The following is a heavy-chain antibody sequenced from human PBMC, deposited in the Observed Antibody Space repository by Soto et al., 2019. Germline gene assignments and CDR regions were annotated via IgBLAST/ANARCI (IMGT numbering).Heavy chain of an antibody. CDR1: GYSFTSYW. Sequence: PGESLKISCKGSGYSFTSYWIGWVRQMPGKGLEWMGIIYPGDSDTRYSPSFQGQVTISADKSISTAYLQWSSLKASDTAMYYCARRMSAILNGYYKAYYYYGMYVWGQGTTGTDSS. CDR3: ARRMSAILNGYYKAYYYYGMYV. D-gene: IGHD3-9*01. V-gene: IGHV5-51*01. J-gene: IGHJ6*02. CDR2: IYPGDSDT.